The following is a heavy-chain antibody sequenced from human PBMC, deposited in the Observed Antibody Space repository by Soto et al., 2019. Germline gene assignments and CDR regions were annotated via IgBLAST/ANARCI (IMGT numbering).Heavy chain of an antibody. CDR2: IYYSGST. D-gene: IGHD2-21*02. CDR3: ARSSAYCCGDCYAIDY. Sequence: QVQLQESGPGLVKPSQTLSLTCTVSGGSIRSGDYYWSWIRPPPGKGLEWIGYIYYSGSTYYNPSLKSRVTISVDTSKNQFSRKLSSVTAADTAVYYCARSSAYCCGDCYAIDYWGQGTLVTVSS. CDR1: GGSIRSGDYY. J-gene: IGHJ4*02. V-gene: IGHV4-30-4*01.